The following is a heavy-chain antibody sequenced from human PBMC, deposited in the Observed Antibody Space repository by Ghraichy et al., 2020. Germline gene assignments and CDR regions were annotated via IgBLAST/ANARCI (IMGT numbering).Heavy chain of an antibody. J-gene: IGHJ3*02. V-gene: IGHV4-59*01. Sequence: SQTLSLTCTVSGGSLTSYYWTWIRQPPGKGLEWIGYIYYTGGTYYSPSFQSRFTISVDTSKNQFSLMVNSVTAADTALYYCARFTGMGPTSSGFDIWGQGTMVTVSS. CDR3: ARFTGMGPTSSGFDI. CDR2: IYYTGGT. D-gene: IGHD2/OR15-2a*01. CDR1: GGSLTSYY.